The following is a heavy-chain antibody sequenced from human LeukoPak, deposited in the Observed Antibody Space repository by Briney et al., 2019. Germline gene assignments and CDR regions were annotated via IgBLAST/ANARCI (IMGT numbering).Heavy chain of an antibody. V-gene: IGHV1-69*10. CDR3: ARVLYYGDYFGAFDI. CDR2: IIPILGIA. J-gene: IGHJ3*02. D-gene: IGHD4-17*01. CDR1: GGTFSSYA. Sequence: SVKVSCKASGGTFSSYAISWVRQAHGQGLEWMGGIIPILGIANYAQKFQGRVTITADKSTSTAYMELSSLRSEDTAVYYCARVLYYGDYFGAFDIWGQGTMVTVSS.